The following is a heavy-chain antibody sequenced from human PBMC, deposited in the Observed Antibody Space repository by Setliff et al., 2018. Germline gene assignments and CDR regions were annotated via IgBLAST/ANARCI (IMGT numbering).Heavy chain of an antibody. D-gene: IGHD4-17*01. CDR3: ARGPSPTVTPSRLIYFYHMDV. J-gene: IGHJ6*03. V-gene: IGHV1-69*10. Sequence: SVKVSCKASGDPFNAYGVSWVRQAPGQGLEWMGAIIPVLGMSDYAQKFQGRLTITADQSTTTIYMELSSLRFDDTAPYYCARGPSPTVTPSRLIYFYHMDVWGTGTTVTVSS. CDR1: GDPFNAYG. CDR2: IIPVLGMS.